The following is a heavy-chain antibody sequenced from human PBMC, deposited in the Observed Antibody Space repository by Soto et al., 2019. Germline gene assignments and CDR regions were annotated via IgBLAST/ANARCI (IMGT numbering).Heavy chain of an antibody. J-gene: IGHJ4*02. D-gene: IGHD4-17*01. V-gene: IGHV3-21*01. CDR3: ARDHSYGGPELDY. CDR2: ITYSTGYI. Sequence: GGSLRLSCAASGFTFSSYSMNWVRQAPGEGLEWVSSITYSTGYIYYADSVKGRFTISRDNAKNSLYLQMNSLRAEDTAVYFCARDHSYGGPELDYWGQGTLVTVSS. CDR1: GFTFSSYS.